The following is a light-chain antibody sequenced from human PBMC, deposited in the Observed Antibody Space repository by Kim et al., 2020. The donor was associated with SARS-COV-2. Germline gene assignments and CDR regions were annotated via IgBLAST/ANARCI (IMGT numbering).Light chain of an antibody. V-gene: IGLV1-40*01. CDR2: GNT. CDR1: RSDIGSGYD. Sequence: GQRVTNSCPRSRSDIGSGYDVHWYQHLPGTAPRLLIYGNTNRPSGVPDRFSASRSGTSASLTITGLQPEDEADYYCQSCDRSLSAVFGGGTQLTVL. CDR3: QSCDRSLSAV. J-gene: IGLJ2*01.